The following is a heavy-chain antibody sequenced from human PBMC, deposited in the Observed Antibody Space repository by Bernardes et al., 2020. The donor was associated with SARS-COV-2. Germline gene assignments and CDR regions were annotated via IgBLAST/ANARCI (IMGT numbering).Heavy chain of an antibody. CDR3: AKDIYSSGWYYFDY. CDR1: GFTFSSYA. Sequence: GGSLRLSCAASGFTFSSYAMSWVRQAPGKGLEWVSAISGGGGSTYYADSVKGRFTISRDNSKSTLYLQMNSLRAEDTAVYYCAKDIYSSGWYYFDYWGQGTLVTGSA. D-gene: IGHD6-19*01. CDR2: ISGGGGST. V-gene: IGHV3-23*01. J-gene: IGHJ4*02.